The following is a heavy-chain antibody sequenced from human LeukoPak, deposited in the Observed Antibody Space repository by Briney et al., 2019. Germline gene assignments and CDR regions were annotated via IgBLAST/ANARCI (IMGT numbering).Heavy chain of an antibody. D-gene: IGHD3-10*01. CDR1: GFTFSSYS. CDR3: ARAPDLLWFGELFEDNWFDP. Sequence: PGGSLRLSCAASGFTFSSYSMNWVRQAPGKGLEWVSSISSSSSYIYYADSVKGRFTISRDNAKNSLYLQMNSLRAEDTAVYYCARAPDLLWFGELFEDNWFDPWGQGTLVTVSS. J-gene: IGHJ5*02. V-gene: IGHV3-21*01. CDR2: ISSSSSYI.